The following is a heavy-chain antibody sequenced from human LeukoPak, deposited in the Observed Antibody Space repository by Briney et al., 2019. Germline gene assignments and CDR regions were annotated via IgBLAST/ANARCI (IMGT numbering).Heavy chain of an antibody. CDR2: INHSGST. Sequence: SETLSLTCAVYDGSFSGYYWSWIRQPPGKGLEWIGEINHSGSTNYNPSLKSRVTISVDTSKNQFSLKLSSVTAADTAVYYCARGGSSIAARPRAGGVYYWGQGTLVTVSS. CDR1: DGSFSGYY. D-gene: IGHD6-6*01. V-gene: IGHV4-34*01. J-gene: IGHJ4*02. CDR3: ARGGSSIAARPRAGGVYY.